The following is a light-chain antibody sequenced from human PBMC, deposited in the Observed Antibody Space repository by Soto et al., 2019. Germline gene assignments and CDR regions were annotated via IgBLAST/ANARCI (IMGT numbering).Light chain of an antibody. J-gene: IGLJ3*02. V-gene: IGLV4-69*01. CDR2: LNSDGSH. CDR1: SGHSSYA. CDR3: QTWGTGILV. Sequence: HLVLTQSPSASASLGASVKLTCALSSGHSSYAIAWHQQQPEKGPRALMKLNSDGSHTRGDGIPDRFSGSSSGAERYLTISSLQSEDEADYYCQTWGTGILVFGGGTKVTVL.